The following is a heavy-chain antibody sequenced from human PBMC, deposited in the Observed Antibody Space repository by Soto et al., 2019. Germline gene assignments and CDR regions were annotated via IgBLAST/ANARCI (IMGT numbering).Heavy chain of an antibody. V-gene: IGHV4-30-4*01. D-gene: IGHD7-27*01. CDR2: IYHGGST. J-gene: IGHJ4*02. Sequence: QVQLQESGPGLVEPSQTLSLTCTVSGGSIRSGDYFWSWIRQPPGEGLEWIGHIYHGGSTYNNPSLKTRVTLSVDTSKNQFSLNLNSVTAADTAVYYCAGGLSGDKVDYWGQGTLVTVSS. CDR1: GGSIRSGDYF. CDR3: AGGLSGDKVDY.